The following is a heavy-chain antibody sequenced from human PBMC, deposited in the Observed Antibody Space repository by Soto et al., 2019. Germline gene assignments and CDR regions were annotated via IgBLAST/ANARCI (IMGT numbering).Heavy chain of an antibody. V-gene: IGHV3-30*18. CDR1: GFTFSSYG. CDR2: ISYEGSNK. J-gene: IGHJ6*02. CDR3: AKDLGLWDIVVVVAAHPIGMDV. D-gene: IGHD2-15*01. Sequence: GGSLRLSCAASGFTFSSYGMHWVRQAPGKGLEWVAVISYEGSNKYYADSVKGRFTISRDNSKNTLYLQMNSLRAEDTAVYYCAKDLGLWDIVVVVAAHPIGMDVWGQGTTVTVSS.